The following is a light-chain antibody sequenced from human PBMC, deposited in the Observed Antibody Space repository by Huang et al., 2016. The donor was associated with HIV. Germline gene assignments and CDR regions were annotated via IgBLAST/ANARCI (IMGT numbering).Light chain of an antibody. CDR3: QKYDSAPRT. J-gene: IGKJ1*01. Sequence: DIQMTQSPSSLSAFVGDTVTITCRARQVIGNSLAWYQQKPGRPPKLLIYVASTLQSWVPSRFSVSGSGTDFTLTISNRQTEDVATYYCQKYDSAPRTFGQGTRV. CDR1: QVIGNS. V-gene: IGKV1-27*01. CDR2: VAS.